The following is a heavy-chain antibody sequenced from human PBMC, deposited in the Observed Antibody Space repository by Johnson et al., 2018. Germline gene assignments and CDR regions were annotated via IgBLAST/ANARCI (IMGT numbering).Heavy chain of an antibody. D-gene: IGHD2-21*02. CDR2: IIPLFGTA. Sequence: QVQLVQSGAEVTKPGSSVKVSCKASGGTLSSYAISWVRQAPGQGLEWMGGIIPLFGTANYGQDFQGRVTITADESTSTAYIELNSLRSEDTAVYYCARAGDDYYYGIDVWGQGTTVTVSS. J-gene: IGHJ6*02. V-gene: IGHV1-69*12. CDR3: ARAGDDYYYGIDV. CDR1: GGTLSSYA.